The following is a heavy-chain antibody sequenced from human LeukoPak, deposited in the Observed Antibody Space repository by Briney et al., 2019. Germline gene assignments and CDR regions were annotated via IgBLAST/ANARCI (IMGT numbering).Heavy chain of an antibody. J-gene: IGHJ4*02. CDR3: ARGYCSGGSCYSD. Sequence: PGGSLRLSCAASGFTFSSYAMSWVRQAPGKGLEWVSAISGSGGSTCYADSVKGRFTISRDNSKNTLYLQMNSLRAEDTAVYYCARGYCSGGSCYSDWGQGTLVTVSS. CDR2: ISGSGGST. CDR1: GFTFSSYA. D-gene: IGHD2-15*01. V-gene: IGHV3-23*01.